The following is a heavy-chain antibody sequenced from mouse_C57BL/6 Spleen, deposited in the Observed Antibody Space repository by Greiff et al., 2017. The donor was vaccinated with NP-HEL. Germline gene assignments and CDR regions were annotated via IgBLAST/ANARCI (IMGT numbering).Heavy chain of an antibody. CDR3: AVATGFDY. CDR1: GYTFTDYY. Sequence: VQLQQSGPVLVKPGASVKMSCKASGYTFTDYYMNWVKQSHGKSLEWIGVINPYNGGTSYNQKFKGKATLTVDKSSSTAYMELNSLTSQDSAVYYCAVATGFDYWGQNTTLSDSS. J-gene: IGHJ2*01. V-gene: IGHV1-19*01. CDR2: INPYNGGT. D-gene: IGHD1-1*01.